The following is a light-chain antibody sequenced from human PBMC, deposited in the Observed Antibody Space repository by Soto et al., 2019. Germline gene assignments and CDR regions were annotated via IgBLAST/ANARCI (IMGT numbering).Light chain of an antibody. Sequence: EIVLTQSPATLSLSPGERATLSCWASQSINIYLAWYQQKPGQAPRLLIYDASNRATGIPARFSGSGSGTDFPLTISSLEPEDFAVYYCQQRNTSPLTFGGGTKVEI. CDR1: QSINIY. CDR2: DAS. J-gene: IGKJ4*01. CDR3: QQRNTSPLT. V-gene: IGKV3-11*01.